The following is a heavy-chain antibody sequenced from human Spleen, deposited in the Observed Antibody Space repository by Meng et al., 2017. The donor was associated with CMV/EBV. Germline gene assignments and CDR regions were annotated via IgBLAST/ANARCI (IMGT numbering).Heavy chain of an antibody. CDR3: ARGTTGYFDY. CDR2: ISSSSSTI. J-gene: IGHJ4*02. V-gene: IGHV3-48*03. Sequence: GESLKISCSASGFTFSSYEMNWVRQAPGKGLEWVSYISSSSSTIYYADPVKGRFTISRDNAKNSLYLKMNSLRAEDTAVYYCARGTTGYFDYWGQGTLVTVSS. CDR1: GFTFSSYE. D-gene: IGHD1-7*01.